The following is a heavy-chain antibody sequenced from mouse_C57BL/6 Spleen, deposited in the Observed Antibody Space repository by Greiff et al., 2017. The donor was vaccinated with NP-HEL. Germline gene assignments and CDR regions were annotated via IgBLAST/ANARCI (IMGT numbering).Heavy chain of an antibody. CDR2: IDPSDSYT. CDR1: GYTFTSYW. CDR3: ARCLNYYGSSYWYFDV. D-gene: IGHD1-1*01. J-gene: IGHJ1*03. Sequence: VQLQQPGAELVMPGASVKLSCKASGYTFTSYWMHWVKQRPGQGLEWIGEIDPSDSYTNYTQKFKGKSTLTVDKSSSTAYMQLSSLTSEDSAVYYCARCLNYYGSSYWYFDVWGTGTTVTVSS. V-gene: IGHV1-69*01.